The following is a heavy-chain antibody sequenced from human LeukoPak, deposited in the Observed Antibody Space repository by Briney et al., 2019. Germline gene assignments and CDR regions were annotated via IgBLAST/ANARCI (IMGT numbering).Heavy chain of an antibody. V-gene: IGHV4-59*08. CDR2: IYYSGST. CDR1: GGSISSYY. CDR3: ARHSGYSYGLDY. J-gene: IGHJ4*02. Sequence: PSEALSLTCTVSGGSISSYYWSWIRQPPGKGLEWIGYIYYSGSTNYNPSLKRRATISVDTSKNQFSLKLSSVTAEDRAVYYCARHSGYSYGLDYWGQGTLVTVSS. D-gene: IGHD5-18*01.